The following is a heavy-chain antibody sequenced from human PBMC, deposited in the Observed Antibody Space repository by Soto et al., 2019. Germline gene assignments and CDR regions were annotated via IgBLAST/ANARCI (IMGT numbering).Heavy chain of an antibody. Sequence: SETLSLTCAVYGGSFSGYYWSWIRQPPGKGLEWIGEINHSGSTNYNPSLKSRVTISVDTSKNQFSLKLSSVTAADTAVYYCAREVVVTATLRYWGQGTLVTVSS. J-gene: IGHJ4*02. V-gene: IGHV4-34*01. CDR3: AREVVVTATLRY. CDR1: GGSFSGYY. CDR2: INHSGST. D-gene: IGHD2-21*02.